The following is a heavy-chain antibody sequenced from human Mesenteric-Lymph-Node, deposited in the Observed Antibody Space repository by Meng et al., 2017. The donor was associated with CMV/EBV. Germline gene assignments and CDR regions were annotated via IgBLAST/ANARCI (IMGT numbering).Heavy chain of an antibody. Sequence: GESLKISCAASGFTFSDHYMSWVRQAPGKGLEWVSTISGSGDNTYYVDSVKGRFIISRDNSKNTVYLQMNSLRAEDTAIFYCAKDALPRPESSSYLGCMDVWGQGTTVTVSS. V-gene: IGHV3-23*01. CDR1: GFTFSDHY. CDR3: AKDALPRPESSSYLGCMDV. CDR2: ISGSGDNT. J-gene: IGHJ6*02. D-gene: IGHD3-22*01.